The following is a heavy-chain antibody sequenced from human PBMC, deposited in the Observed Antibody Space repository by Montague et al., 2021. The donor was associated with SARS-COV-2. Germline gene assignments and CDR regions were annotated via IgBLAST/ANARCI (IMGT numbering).Heavy chain of an antibody. D-gene: IGHD3-9*01. CDR1: GFSLSTSGMR. V-gene: IGHV2-70*04. Sequence: PALVKPTQTLKLTCTFSGFSLSTSGMRASWIRQPPGKALEWLARIDWDDDKFYSTSLKTRLTISKDTSKNQVVLTMTNMDPVDTATYYCARENYDILTGTTLGLDYWGQGTLVTVSS. CDR3: ARENYDILTGTTLGLDY. CDR2: IDWDDDK. J-gene: IGHJ4*02.